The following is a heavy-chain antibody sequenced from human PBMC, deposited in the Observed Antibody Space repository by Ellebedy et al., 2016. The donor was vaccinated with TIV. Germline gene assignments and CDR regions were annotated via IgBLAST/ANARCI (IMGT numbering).Heavy chain of an antibody. CDR3: ARRLYPYYFDY. CDR1: GDSISSRHYY. V-gene: IGHV4-39*01. D-gene: IGHD2-21*01. J-gene: IGHJ4*02. Sequence: SETLSLXXTVSGDSISSRHYYWGWIRQPPGKGLEWIAIISDTGNTYYNPSLDSRGTISVDTTKSQFSLKLTSVTAADTAIYYCARRLYPYYFDYWGQGTLVTVSS. CDR2: ISDTGNT.